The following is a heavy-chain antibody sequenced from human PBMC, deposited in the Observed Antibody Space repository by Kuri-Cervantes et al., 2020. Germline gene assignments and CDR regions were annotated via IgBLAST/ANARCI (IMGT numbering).Heavy chain of an antibody. V-gene: IGHV4-39*07. Sequence: ETLSLTCTVSGGFISSSSYYWGWIRQPPGKGLEWIGSIYYSGSTYYNPSLKSRVTISVDTSKNQFSLKLSSVTAADTAVYYCVRGRPWFRELFSEDGSFDIWGQGTVVTVSS. CDR3: VRGRPWFRELFSEDGSFDI. CDR1: GGFISSSSYY. CDR2: IYYSGST. D-gene: IGHD3-10*01. J-gene: IGHJ3*02.